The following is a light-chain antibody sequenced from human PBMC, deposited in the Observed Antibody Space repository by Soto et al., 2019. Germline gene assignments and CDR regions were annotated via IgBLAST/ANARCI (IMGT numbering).Light chain of an antibody. CDR2: DAS. CDR1: QSVSSY. Sequence: EVVMTQSPATLSVSRGERATLXXRASQSVSSYLAWYQQKPGQAPRXIIYDASNRATGIPARFSGGGSGADFTLTISSLQSEDFAIYYCQQYNNWPETFGQGTRLEIK. J-gene: IGKJ5*01. CDR3: QQYNNWPET. V-gene: IGKV3D-15*01.